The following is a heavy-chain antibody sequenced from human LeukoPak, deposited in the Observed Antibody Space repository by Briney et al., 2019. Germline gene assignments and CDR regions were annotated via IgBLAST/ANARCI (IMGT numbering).Heavy chain of an antibody. CDR2: IYYSGST. CDR1: GGPISSRSYY. D-gene: IGHD4-17*01. Sequence: SETLSLSCTVSGGPISSRSYYWGWIRQPPGKGLEWIGSIYYSGSTYYNPSLKSRVTISVDTSKNQFSLRLSSVTAADTAVYYCARQGTVTTYYYYYYGMDVWGQGTTVTVSS. CDR3: ARQGTVTTYYYYYYGMDV. J-gene: IGHJ6*02. V-gene: IGHV4-39*01.